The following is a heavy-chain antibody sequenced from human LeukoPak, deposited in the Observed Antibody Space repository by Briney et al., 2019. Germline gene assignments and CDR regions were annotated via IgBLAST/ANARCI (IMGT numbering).Heavy chain of an antibody. CDR1: GFTFSSYA. CDR2: VSGDNT. V-gene: IGHV3-23*01. CDR3: ATASGYARFDY. J-gene: IGHJ4*02. D-gene: IGHD5-12*01. Sequence: GGSLRLSCAASGFTFSSYAMSWVRQAPGKGLEWVSIVSGDNTYYADSVKGRFTISRDNSRNTLYLQMNSLRAEDTAVYYCATASGYARFDYWGQGTLVTVSS.